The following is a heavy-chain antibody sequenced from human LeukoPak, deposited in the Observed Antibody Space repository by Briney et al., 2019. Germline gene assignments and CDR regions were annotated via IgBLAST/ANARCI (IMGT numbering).Heavy chain of an antibody. D-gene: IGHD3-16*01. V-gene: IGHV4-59*01. Sequence: PSETLSLTCTVSGGSISSYYWSWIRQPPGKGLEWIGYIYYSGGTNYNPSLKSRVTISVDTSKNQFSLKLTSVTAADTAVYYCARGAGGSYYYWGQGTLVTVSS. CDR3: ARGAGGSYYY. CDR2: IYYSGGT. CDR1: GGSISSYY. J-gene: IGHJ4*02.